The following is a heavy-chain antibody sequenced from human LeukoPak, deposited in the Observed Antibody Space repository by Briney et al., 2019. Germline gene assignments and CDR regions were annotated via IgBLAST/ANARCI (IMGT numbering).Heavy chain of an antibody. CDR2: IYHSGST. Sequence: SQTLSLTCTVSGGSISSGGYYWSWIRQPPGKGLEWIGYIYHSGSTYYNPSLKSRVTISVDRSKNQFSLKLSSVTAAVTAVYYCARAIFGVVTHWGQGTLVTVSS. V-gene: IGHV4-30-2*01. J-gene: IGHJ4*02. CDR1: GGSISSGGYY. CDR3: ARAIFGVVTH. D-gene: IGHD3-3*01.